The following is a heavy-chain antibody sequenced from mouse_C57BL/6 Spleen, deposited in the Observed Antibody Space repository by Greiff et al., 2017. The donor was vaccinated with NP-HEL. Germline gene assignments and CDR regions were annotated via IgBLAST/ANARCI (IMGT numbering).Heavy chain of an antibody. CDR2: IYPGDGDT. J-gene: IGHJ2*01. CDR3: ARDYGSTHYFDY. D-gene: IGHD1-1*01. Sequence: VQGVESGPELVKPGASVKISCKASGYAFSSSWMNWVKQRPGKGLEWIGRIYPGDGDTNYNGKFKGKATLTADKSSSTAYMQLSSLTSEDSAVYFCARDYGSTHYFDYWGQGTTLTVSS. V-gene: IGHV1-82*01. CDR1: GYAFSSSW.